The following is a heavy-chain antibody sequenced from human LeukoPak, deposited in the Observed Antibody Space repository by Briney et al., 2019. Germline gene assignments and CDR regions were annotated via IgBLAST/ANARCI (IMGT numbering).Heavy chain of an antibody. V-gene: IGHV4-39*01. CDR3: ARLPQYSGYDWDYRPTGGYFDY. D-gene: IGHD5-12*01. CDR2: IYYSGST. Sequence: KPSETLSLTCTVSGGSISSSSYYWGWLRQPPGKGLEWIGSIYYSGSTYYNPSLKSRVTISVDTSKNQFSLKLSSVTAADTAVYYCARLPQYSGYDWDYRPTGGYFDYWGQGTLVTVSS. J-gene: IGHJ4*02. CDR1: GGSISSSSYY.